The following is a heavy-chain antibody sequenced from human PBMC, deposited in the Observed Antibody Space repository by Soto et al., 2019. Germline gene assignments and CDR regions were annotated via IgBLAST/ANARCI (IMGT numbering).Heavy chain of an antibody. J-gene: IGHJ1*01. Sequence: GASVKVSCKASGGTFSSYAISWVRQAPGQGLEWMGGIIPIFGTANYAQKFQGRVTITADESTSTAYMELSSLRSEDTAVYYCARVSDIVVVPAAIPGYFQHWGQGTLVTVSS. D-gene: IGHD2-2*01. CDR3: ARVSDIVVVPAAIPGYFQH. CDR2: IIPIFGTA. V-gene: IGHV1-69*13. CDR1: GGTFSSYA.